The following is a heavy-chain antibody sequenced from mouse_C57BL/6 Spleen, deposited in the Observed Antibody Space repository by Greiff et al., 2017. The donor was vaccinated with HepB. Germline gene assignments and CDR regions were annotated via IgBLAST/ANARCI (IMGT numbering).Heavy chain of an antibody. CDR1: GYTFTDYE. D-gene: IGHD4-1*01. J-gene: IGHJ1*03. CDR3: KGTGSYWYFDV. V-gene: IGHV1-15*01. CDR2: IDPETGGT. Sequence: QVQLQQSGAELVRPGASVTLSCKASGYTFTDYEMHWVKQTPVHGLEWIGAIDPETGGTAYNQKFKGKAILTADKSSSTAYMELRSLTSEDSAVYYCKGTGSYWYFDVWGTGTTVTVSS.